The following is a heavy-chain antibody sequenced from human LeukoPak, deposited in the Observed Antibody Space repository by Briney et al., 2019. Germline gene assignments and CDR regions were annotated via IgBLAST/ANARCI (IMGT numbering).Heavy chain of an antibody. Sequence: GGSLRLSCAASGFTISFYWMSWVRQAPGKGLEWVANINQVASEKNYVDSVKGRFTISRDNAKNSLYLQMNSLRAEDTAVYYCARGRGSGSYDYFDYWGQGTLVTVSS. J-gene: IGHJ4*02. CDR2: INQVASEK. CDR1: GFTISFYW. V-gene: IGHV3-7*05. CDR3: ARGRGSGSYDYFDY. D-gene: IGHD3-10*01.